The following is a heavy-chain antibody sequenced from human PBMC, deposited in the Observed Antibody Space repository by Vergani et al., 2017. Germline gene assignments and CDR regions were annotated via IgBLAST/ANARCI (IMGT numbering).Heavy chain of an antibody. CDR2: ISWNSGSI. D-gene: IGHD6-13*01. Sequence: EVQLVESGGGLVQPGRSLRLSCAASGFTFDDYAMHWVRQAPGKGLEWVSGISWNSGSIGYADSVKGRFTISRDNAKNXLYLQLNSLRAEDMALYYCAKARRPTSIAAAPDVWGQXP. V-gene: IGHV3-9*03. J-gene: IGHJ6*02. CDR1: GFTFDDYA. CDR3: AKARRPTSIAAAPDV.